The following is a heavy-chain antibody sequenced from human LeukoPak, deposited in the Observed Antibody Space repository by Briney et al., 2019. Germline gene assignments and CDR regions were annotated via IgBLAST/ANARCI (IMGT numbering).Heavy chain of an antibody. CDR1: GFTVSSNY. D-gene: IGHD3-16*01. CDR2: IRQDGNEK. V-gene: IGHV3-7*01. J-gene: IGHJ3*02. CDR3: ARYLRDAFDI. Sequence: PGGSLRLSCAASGFTVSSNYMSWVRQAPGKGLEWVANIRQDGNEKYYVDSVKGRFTISRDNAKNSLYLQVNSLRAEDTAVYYCARYLRDAFDIWGQGTMVTVSS.